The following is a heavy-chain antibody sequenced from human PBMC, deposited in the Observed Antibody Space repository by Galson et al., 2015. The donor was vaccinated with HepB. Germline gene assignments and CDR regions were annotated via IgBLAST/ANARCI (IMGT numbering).Heavy chain of an antibody. CDR1: GFNFNTTS. CDR2: IAGYSDTT. J-gene: IGHJ1*01. D-gene: IGHD1-26*01. Sequence: SLRLSCAASGFNFNTTSMNWVRQTPGKGLEWLSYIAGYSDTTHYADSVKGRFTISRDNAKSSLYLQINSLRDEDTAVYYCVVSIGPLKYWGQGTLVTVSS. V-gene: IGHV3-48*02. CDR3: VVSIGPLKY.